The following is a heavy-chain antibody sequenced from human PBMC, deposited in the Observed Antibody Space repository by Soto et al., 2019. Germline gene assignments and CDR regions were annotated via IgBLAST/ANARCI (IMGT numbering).Heavy chain of an antibody. CDR1: GYSFTNYW. CDR3: ARRGYCSSTSCPNYYYYGMDV. Sequence: PGESLKISCKASGYSFTNYWIGWMRQMPGKGLEWMGIIYPGDSDTRYSPSFQGQVTISADKSISTAYLQWSSLKASDTAMYYCARRGYCSSTSCPNYYYYGMDVWGQGTTVTVS. J-gene: IGHJ6*02. V-gene: IGHV5-51*01. D-gene: IGHD2-2*01. CDR2: IYPGDSDT.